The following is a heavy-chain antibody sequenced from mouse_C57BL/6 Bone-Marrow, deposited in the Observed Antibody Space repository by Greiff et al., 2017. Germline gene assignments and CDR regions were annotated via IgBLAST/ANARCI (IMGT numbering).Heavy chain of an antibody. CDR1: GYTFTSYT. CDR2: INPSSGYT. Sequence: VQLQQSGAELARPGASVKMSCKASGYTFTSYTMHWVKQRPGQGLEWIGYINPSSGYTKYNQKFKDKATLTADKSSSTAYMPLSSLTSEDSAVYYCARGDYDFAYWGQGTLVTVSA. V-gene: IGHV1-4*01. CDR3: ARGDYDFAY. J-gene: IGHJ3*01. D-gene: IGHD2-4*01.